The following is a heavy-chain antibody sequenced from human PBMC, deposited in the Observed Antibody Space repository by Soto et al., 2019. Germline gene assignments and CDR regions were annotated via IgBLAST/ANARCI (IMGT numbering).Heavy chain of an antibody. J-gene: IGHJ4*02. CDR3: AKVAKSGVVIEYFDS. V-gene: IGHV1-3*01. Sequence: ASVKVSCKASGYTFTSYGIHWVRQAPGQRLEWMGWINAANGDTKYSPKFQGRVTITRDTSASTAYMELSTLRADDTAVYYCAKVAKSGVVIEYFDSWGQGSLVTVSS. D-gene: IGHD3-3*01. CDR2: INAANGDT. CDR1: GYTFTSYG.